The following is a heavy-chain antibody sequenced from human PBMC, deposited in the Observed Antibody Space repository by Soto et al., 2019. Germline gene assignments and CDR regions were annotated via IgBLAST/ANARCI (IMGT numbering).Heavy chain of an antibody. Sequence: PSETLSLTCNVSGGSISSGDNYWSWTRQSPGKGLEWIGSIFYSGRTHYNPSLESRVTISVDTSKNQFSLKVSSVTATDTAVYYCARDRWRQGHYGMDGWGQGTTVTVSS. V-gene: IGHV4-30-4*01. CDR2: IFYSGRT. CDR1: GGSISSGDNY. D-gene: IGHD2-15*01. J-gene: IGHJ6*02. CDR3: ARDRWRQGHYGMDG.